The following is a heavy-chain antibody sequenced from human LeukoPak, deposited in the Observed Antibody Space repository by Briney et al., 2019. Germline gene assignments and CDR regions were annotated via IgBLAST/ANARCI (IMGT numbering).Heavy chain of an antibody. V-gene: IGHV4-39*01. D-gene: IGHD5-24*01. CDR2: IYYSGST. CDR1: GGSSSSNSYY. Sequence: SETLSLTCTVSGGSSSSNSYYWGWIRQPPGKGLEWIGSIYYSGSTYYNPSLKSRVTISVDTSRNQFSLKLSSVTAADTAVYYCARTLGWNWFDPWGQGTLVTVSS. CDR3: ARTLGWNWFDP. J-gene: IGHJ5*02.